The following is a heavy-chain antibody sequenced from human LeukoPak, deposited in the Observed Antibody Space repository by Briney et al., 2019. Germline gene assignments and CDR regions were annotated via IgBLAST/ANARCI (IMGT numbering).Heavy chain of an antibody. V-gene: IGHV4-34*01. CDR3: ARSLWYSSSWYEVRSPFDY. J-gene: IGHJ4*02. Sequence: PSETLSLTCAVYGGSFSGYYWSWIRQPPGKGLEWIGEINHSGSTNYNPSLKSRVTISVDTSKNQFSLKLSSVTAADTAVYYCARSLWYSSSWYEVRSPFDYWGQGTLVTVSS. CDR1: GGSFSGYY. D-gene: IGHD6-13*01. CDR2: INHSGST.